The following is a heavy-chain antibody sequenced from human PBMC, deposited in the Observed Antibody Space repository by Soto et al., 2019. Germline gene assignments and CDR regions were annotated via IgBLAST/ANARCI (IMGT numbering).Heavy chain of an antibody. V-gene: IGHV1-46*01. CDR2: VNPSGGHT. J-gene: IGHJ4*02. CDR3: ARGGHVVVVTAALDY. CDR1: GDTFTDYY. D-gene: IGHD2-21*02. Sequence: QVQLVQSGAEVKKPGASVKVSCKASGDTFTDYYIHWVRQAPGQGLELMGTVNPSGGHTTYAQHFLGRMTMTRDTSTSTLYMELTSLTSADTAVYYCARGGHVVVVTAALDYWGQGTLVTVSS.